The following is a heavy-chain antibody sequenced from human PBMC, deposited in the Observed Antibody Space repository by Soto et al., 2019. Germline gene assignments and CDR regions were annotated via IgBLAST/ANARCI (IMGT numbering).Heavy chain of an antibody. CDR2: ISGSGSNT. Sequence: DVQLLESGGGLVQPGGSLRLSCATSGFTFSSYGMSWVRQTPGKGLEWVSTISGSGSNTYYAGSVKGRFTISRDNSKNTLFLQMNSLRADDTAVYHCAKDRSSGDQGLVRFDPWGQGTLVTVSS. CDR1: GFTFSSYG. V-gene: IGHV3-23*01. J-gene: IGHJ5*02. CDR3: AKDRSSGDQGLVRFDP. D-gene: IGHD3-22*01.